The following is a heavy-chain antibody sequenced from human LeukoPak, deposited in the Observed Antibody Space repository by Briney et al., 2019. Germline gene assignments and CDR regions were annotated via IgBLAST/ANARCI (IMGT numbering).Heavy chain of an antibody. J-gene: IGHJ3*02. D-gene: IGHD4-11*01. CDR2: IRSKVQGYIT. CDR3: VRIDYSNAFDI. Sequence: GGSLRLSCAASGSIFSDHYMDWVRQAPGKGLEWVARIRSKVQGYITEYAASVKGRFTISRDDSKNSLYLQMNSLKTEDTAVYYCVRIDYSNAFDIWGQGTMVTVSS. CDR1: GSIFSDHY. V-gene: IGHV3-72*01.